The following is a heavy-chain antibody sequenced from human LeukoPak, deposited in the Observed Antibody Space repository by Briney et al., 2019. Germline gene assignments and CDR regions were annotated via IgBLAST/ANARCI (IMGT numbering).Heavy chain of an antibody. D-gene: IGHD3-22*01. Sequence: PSETLSLTCSVSDGSISTHYWNWIRQPPGKGLEWIGYIYYTGSTNYNPSLKSRVTMSVDTSKNQFSLRLNSVTAADTAVYYCARGGDSSGYSYWGQGTLVTVSS. CDR1: DGSISTHY. CDR2: IYYTGST. V-gene: IGHV4-59*11. CDR3: ARGGDSSGYSY. J-gene: IGHJ4*02.